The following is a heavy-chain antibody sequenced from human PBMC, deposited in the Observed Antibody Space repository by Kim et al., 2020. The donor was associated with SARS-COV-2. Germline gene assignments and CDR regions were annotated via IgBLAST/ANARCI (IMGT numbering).Heavy chain of an antibody. CDR2: IYYSGST. J-gene: IGHJ5*02. Sequence: SETLSLTCTVSGGSISSSSYYWGWIRQPPGKGLEWIGSIYYSGSTYYNPSLKSRITITVDTSKNQFSLKLSSVTAADTAGYYCARDGAAADIPQEVWFDPWGQGTLVTVSS. CDR3: ARDGAAADIPQEVWFDP. CDR1: GGSISSSSYY. V-gene: IGHV4-39*07. D-gene: IGHD2-2*02.